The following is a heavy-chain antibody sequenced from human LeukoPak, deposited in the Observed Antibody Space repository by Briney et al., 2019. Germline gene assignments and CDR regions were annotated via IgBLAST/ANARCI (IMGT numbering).Heavy chain of an antibody. D-gene: IGHD2-15*01. J-gene: IGHJ4*02. CDR3: ARYCSGGSCPYYFDY. CDR1: GVSISSYY. Sequence: SETLSLTCTVSGVSISSYYWSWIRQPAGKGLEWIGRIHTSGSTNYNPSLKSRVTMSVDTSKNQFSLKPSSVTAADTAVYYCARYCSGGSCPYYFDYWGQGTLVTVSS. V-gene: IGHV4-4*07. CDR2: IHTSGST.